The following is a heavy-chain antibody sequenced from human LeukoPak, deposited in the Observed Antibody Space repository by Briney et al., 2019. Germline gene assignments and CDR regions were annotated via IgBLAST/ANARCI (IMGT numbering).Heavy chain of an antibody. CDR2: ISYDGSNK. D-gene: IGHD3-22*01. CDR1: GFTFSSYG. CDR3: AKDGPYYGSSGVDY. J-gene: IGHJ4*02. V-gene: IGHV3-30*18. Sequence: PGGSLRLSCAASGFTFSSYGMHWVRQAPGKGLEWVAVISYDGSNKYYADSVKGRFTISRDNSKNTLYLQMNSLRAEDTAVYYCAKDGPYYGSSGVDYWGQGTLVTVSS.